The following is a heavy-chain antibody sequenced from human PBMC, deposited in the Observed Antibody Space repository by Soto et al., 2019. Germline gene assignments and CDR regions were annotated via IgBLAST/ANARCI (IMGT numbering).Heavy chain of an antibody. Sequence: EVQLVESGGGLVQTGGSLRLSCAASGLTLSGFWMNWVRQAPGKGLEWVASIRQDASEKYYVDSVKGRFTISRDNAKNSLYLQMDSLRAEDTAVYYCTRDISTVTNWGKGTLVTVSS. V-gene: IGHV3-7*01. J-gene: IGHJ4*02. CDR1: GLTLSGFW. CDR2: IRQDASEK. CDR3: TRDISTVTN. D-gene: IGHD4-17*01.